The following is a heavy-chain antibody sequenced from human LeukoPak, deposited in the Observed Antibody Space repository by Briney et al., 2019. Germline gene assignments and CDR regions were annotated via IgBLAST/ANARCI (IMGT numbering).Heavy chain of an antibody. J-gene: IGHJ4*02. CDR2: ISYDGSNK. D-gene: IGHD6-19*01. CDR1: GFTFSSYG. CDR3: AKYEAVAVFGFDY. Sequence: GGSLRLSCAASGFTFSSYGMHWVRQAPGRGLEWVAVISYDGSNKYYADSVKGRFTISRDNSKNTLYLQMNSLRAEDTAVYYCAKYEAVAVFGFDYWGQGTLVTVSS. V-gene: IGHV3-30*18.